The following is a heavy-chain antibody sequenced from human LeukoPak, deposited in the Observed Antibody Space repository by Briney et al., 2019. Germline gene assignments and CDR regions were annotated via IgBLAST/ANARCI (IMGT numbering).Heavy chain of an antibody. D-gene: IGHD3-9*01. Sequence: EASVKVSCKASGYRFNNYGISWVRQAPGQGLEWMGWISAYNGNTNYAQRLQGRVTMTTDTSTSTAYMELRSLRSDDTAVYYCARVTVRKYFDWLLPYYFDYWGQGTLVTVSS. CDR2: ISAYNGNT. J-gene: IGHJ4*02. V-gene: IGHV1-18*01. CDR1: GYRFNNYG. CDR3: ARVTVRKYFDWLLPYYFDY.